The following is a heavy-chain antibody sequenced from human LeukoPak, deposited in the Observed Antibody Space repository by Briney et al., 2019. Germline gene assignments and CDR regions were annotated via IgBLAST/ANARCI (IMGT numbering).Heavy chain of an antibody. V-gene: IGHV3-48*03. Sequence: GGSLRLSCAASGFTFSSYEMNWVRQAPGKGLEWVSYISSSGSTIYYADSVKGRFTISRDNAKNSLYLQMNSLRVEDTAVYYCASLSPMGAYRRYYYYYYMDVWGKGTTVTVSS. D-gene: IGHD1-26*01. CDR3: ASLSPMGAYRRYYYYYYMDV. CDR1: GFTFSSYE. CDR2: ISSSGSTI. J-gene: IGHJ6*03.